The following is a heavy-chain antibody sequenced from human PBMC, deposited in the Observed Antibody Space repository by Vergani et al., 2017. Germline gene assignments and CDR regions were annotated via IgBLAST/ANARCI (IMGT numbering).Heavy chain of an antibody. V-gene: IGHV3-30-3*01. CDR3: ARGASGDYVSAFDY. CDR2: ISYDGSNK. D-gene: IGHD4-17*01. Sequence: QVQLVESGGGVVQPGRSLRLSCAASGFTFSSYAMHWVRQAPGKGLEWVAVISYDGSNKYHADSVKGRFTISRDNSKNTLYLQMNSLRAEDTAVYYCARGASGDYVSAFDYWGQGTLVTVSS. CDR1: GFTFSSYA. J-gene: IGHJ4*02.